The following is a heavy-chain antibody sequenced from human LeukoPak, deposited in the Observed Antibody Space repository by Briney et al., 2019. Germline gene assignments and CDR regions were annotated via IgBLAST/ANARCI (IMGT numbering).Heavy chain of an antibody. CDR2: IYYSGST. D-gene: IGHD3-22*01. J-gene: IGHJ6*03. Sequence: SETLSLTWTVSGASISSNNWSWIRQPPGKGLEWFGYIYYSGSTSYNPSLKSRVTISVDTSKNQFSLKLSSVTAADTAVYYCARGTYNDGSTSHHSYYIDVWGKGTTVTVSS. CDR3: ARGTYNDGSTSHHSYYIDV. CDR1: GASISSNN. V-gene: IGHV4-59*01.